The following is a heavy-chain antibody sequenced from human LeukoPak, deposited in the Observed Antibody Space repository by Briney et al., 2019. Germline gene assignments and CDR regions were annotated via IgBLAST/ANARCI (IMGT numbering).Heavy chain of an antibody. CDR1: GYTLTELS. CDR3: ATALSGSYRPDAFDI. J-gene: IGHJ3*02. V-gene: IGHV1-24*01. Sequence: ASVNVSCKVSGYTLTELSMHWVRQAPGKGLEWMGGFDPEDGETIYAQKFQGRVTMTEDTSTDTAYMELSSLRSEDTAVYYCATALSGSYRPDAFDIWGQGTMVTVSS. CDR2: FDPEDGET. D-gene: IGHD1-26*01.